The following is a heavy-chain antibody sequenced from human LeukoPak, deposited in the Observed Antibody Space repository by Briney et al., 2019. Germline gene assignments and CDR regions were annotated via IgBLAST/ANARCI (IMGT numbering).Heavy chain of an antibody. J-gene: IGHJ4*02. CDR2: IYYSGST. D-gene: IGHD1-26*01. V-gene: IGHV4-59*01. CDR3: ARDGGATAYFDY. Sequence: PSETLSLTCTVSGGSISGYYWSWIRQPPGKGLEWIGYIYYSGSTNYNPSLKSRVTISVDTSNNQFSLKLSSVSAADTAVYYCARDGGATAYFDYWGQGTLVTVSS. CDR1: GGSISGYY.